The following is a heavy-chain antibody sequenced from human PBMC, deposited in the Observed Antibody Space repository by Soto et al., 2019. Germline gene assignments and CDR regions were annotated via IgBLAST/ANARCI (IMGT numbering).Heavy chain of an antibody. CDR2: ISGYNGDA. V-gene: IGHV1-18*01. J-gene: IGHJ6*02. Sequence: QGQLVQSGAEVKQPGASVKVSCKASGYTFSTYGISWVRQAPGQGLAWVGWISGYNGDANYAQKFQGRVTMTIDTSTTTAYLELRRLTYADTAVYFCAKNGHPPYYYYGMDVWGQGTTVTVSS. D-gene: IGHD2-8*01. CDR1: GYTFSTYG. CDR3: AKNGHPPYYYYGMDV.